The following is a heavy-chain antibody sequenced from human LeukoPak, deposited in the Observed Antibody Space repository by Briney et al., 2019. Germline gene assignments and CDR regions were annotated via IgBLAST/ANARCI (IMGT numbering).Heavy chain of an antibody. V-gene: IGHV3-64*01. J-gene: IGHJ6*03. CDR2: ITGNGGSK. CDR3: ARGPSSPFYMDV. CDR1: GFTFCSYT. Sequence: GGSLRLSCAASGFTFCSYTMHWVRHAPGKGLEYVSAITGNGGSKYHATSVKGRFSVSRDNSKNTLYLQMGSLTADDMAVYYCARGPSSPFYMDVWGKGTTVTISS.